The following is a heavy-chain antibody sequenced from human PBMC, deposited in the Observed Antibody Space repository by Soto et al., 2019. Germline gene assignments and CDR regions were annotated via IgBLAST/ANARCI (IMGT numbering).Heavy chain of an antibody. J-gene: IGHJ4*02. V-gene: IGHV4-34*01. CDR2: VNHSGST. CDR1: GGSFSGYY. CDR3: ARGRPYYDFWSGYYGFDY. D-gene: IGHD3-3*01. Sequence: PSETLSLTCAVYGGSFSGYYWSWIRQPPGKGLEWIGEVNHSGSTNYNPSLKSRVTISVDTSKNQFSLKLSSVTAADTAVYYCARGRPYYDFWSGYYGFDYWGQGTLVTVSS.